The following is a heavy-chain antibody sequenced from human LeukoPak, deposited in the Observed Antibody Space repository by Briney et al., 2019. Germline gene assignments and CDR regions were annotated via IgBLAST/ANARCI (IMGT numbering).Heavy chain of an antibody. CDR1: GFTFSDYW. CDR3: ARGAGGFDY. CDR2: VTGDATST. Sequence: PGGSLRLSCAASGFTFSDYWMHWVRQVPGKGPLWVSHVTGDATSTSCVESVKGRFTISRDNAKNTLYLQMNSLRAEDTAVYYCARGAGGFDYWGQGILVTVSS. D-gene: IGHD6-13*01. J-gene: IGHJ4*02. V-gene: IGHV3-74*01.